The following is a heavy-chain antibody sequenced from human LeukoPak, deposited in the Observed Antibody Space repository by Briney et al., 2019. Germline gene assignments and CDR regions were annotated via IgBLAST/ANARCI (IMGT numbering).Heavy chain of an antibody. CDR3: ARGESNWNYEGHWFDP. CDR1: GFTFSGYW. D-gene: IGHD1-7*01. Sequence: PGGSLRLSCAASGFTFSGYWMSWVRQAPGKGLEWVANIKQDGSEKYYVDSVKGRFTISRDNAKNSLYLQMNSLRAEDTAVYYCARGESNWNYEGHWFDPWGQGTLVTVSS. CDR2: IKQDGSEK. J-gene: IGHJ5*02. V-gene: IGHV3-7*01.